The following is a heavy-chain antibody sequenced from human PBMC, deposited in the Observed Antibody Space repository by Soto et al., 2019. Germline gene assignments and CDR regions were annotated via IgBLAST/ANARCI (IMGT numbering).Heavy chain of an antibody. J-gene: IGHJ3*02. V-gene: IGHV4-4*02. CDR2: IYHSGST. CDR1: GGSISSSNW. Sequence: QVQLQESGPGLVKPSGTLSLTCAVSGGSISSSNWWSWVRQPPGKGLEWIGEIYHSGSTNYNPSLKSRVTISVDKSQDQFPRKLGFVTAADTGGYFCARGGGGAFDIWGQGTMVTVSS. D-gene: IGHD3-16*01. CDR3: ARGGGGAFDI.